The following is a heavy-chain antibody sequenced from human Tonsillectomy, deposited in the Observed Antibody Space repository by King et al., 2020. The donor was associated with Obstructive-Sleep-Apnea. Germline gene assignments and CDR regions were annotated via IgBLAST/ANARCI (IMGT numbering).Heavy chain of an antibody. J-gene: IGHJ5*02. D-gene: IGHD3/OR15-3a*01. V-gene: IGHV4-39*07. CDR2: IYFSGST. Sequence: QLQESGPGLVKPSETLSLTCTVSGGSISSSSYYCGWIRQPPGKGLEWIWSIYFSGSTYYNPSLKSRVTLSVDTSKNQFSLKLSSVTAADTAVYYCAALDEWFDPWGQGTLVTVSS. CDR1: GGSISSSSYY. CDR3: AALDEWFDP.